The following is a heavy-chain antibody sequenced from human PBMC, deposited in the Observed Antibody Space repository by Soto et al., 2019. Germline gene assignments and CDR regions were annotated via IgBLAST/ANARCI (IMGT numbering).Heavy chain of an antibody. CDR2: IIPVLGTP. Sequence: QVLLVQSSAEVKKPGSSVKVSCKASGGTFTSTAFSWVRQAPRQGLEWMGGIIPVLGTPNYAQKFQARLTVTADASTTTVHMELSSLRSDDTAVYYCASSAGLDHLLNYYGLNVWGQGTTVTV. CDR1: GGTFTSTA. J-gene: IGHJ6*02. V-gene: IGHV1-69*01. CDR3: ASSAGLDHLLNYYGLNV. D-gene: IGHD6-13*01.